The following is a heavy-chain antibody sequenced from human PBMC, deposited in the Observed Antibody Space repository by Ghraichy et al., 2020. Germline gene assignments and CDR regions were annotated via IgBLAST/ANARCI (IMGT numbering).Heavy chain of an antibody. D-gene: IGHD3-3*01. CDR2: IYYSGST. V-gene: IGHV4-59*01. CDR3: ARAVAAFGVVIT. Sequence: SETLSLTCTVSGGSISSYYWSWIRQPPGKGLEWIGYIYYSGSTNYNPSLKSRVTISVDTSKNQFSLKLSSVTAADTAVYYCARAVAAFGVVITWGQGTLGTVSS. CDR1: GGSISSYY. J-gene: IGHJ5*02.